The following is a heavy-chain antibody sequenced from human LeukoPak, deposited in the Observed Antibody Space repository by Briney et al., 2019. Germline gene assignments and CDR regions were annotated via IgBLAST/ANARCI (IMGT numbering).Heavy chain of an antibody. CDR2: IYPADSDT. Sequence: GESLKISCKGSGYLFTSYWIAWVRQMPGKGLEWMGIIYPADSDTRYSPSFQGQVTISADKAINTAYLQWSSLRASDTAMYYCARQSGGPFDYWGQGALVSVSS. CDR3: ARQSGGPFDY. D-gene: IGHD3-10*01. CDR1: GYLFTSYW. J-gene: IGHJ4*02. V-gene: IGHV5-51*01.